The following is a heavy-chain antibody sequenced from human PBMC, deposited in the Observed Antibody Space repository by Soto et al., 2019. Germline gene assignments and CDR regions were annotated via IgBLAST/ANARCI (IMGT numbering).Heavy chain of an antibody. J-gene: IGHJ5*02. CDR1: GRAFSGYY. V-gene: IGHV4-34*01. CDR2: INHSGST. Sequence: ETLSLTCAVDGRAFSGYYWSWIRQPPGKGLEWIGEINHSGSTNYNPSLKSRVTISVDTSKNQFSLKLSSVTAADTAVYYCARVRSGWYRDWFDPWGQGTLVTVSS. CDR3: ARVRSGWYRDWFDP. D-gene: IGHD6-19*01.